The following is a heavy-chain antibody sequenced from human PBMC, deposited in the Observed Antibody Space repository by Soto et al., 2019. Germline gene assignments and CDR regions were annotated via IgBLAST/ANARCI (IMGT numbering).Heavy chain of an antibody. CDR1: GFTFSSYD. CDR3: ARAKAPYGDLDY. D-gene: IGHD4-17*01. CDR2: IGTAGDT. J-gene: IGHJ4*02. V-gene: IGHV3-13*01. Sequence: GGSLRLSCAASGFTFSSYDMHWVRQATGKGLEWVSAIGTAGDTYYPGSVKGRFTISRENAKNSLYLQMNSLRAEDTAVYYCARAKAPYGDLDYWGQGTLVTVSS.